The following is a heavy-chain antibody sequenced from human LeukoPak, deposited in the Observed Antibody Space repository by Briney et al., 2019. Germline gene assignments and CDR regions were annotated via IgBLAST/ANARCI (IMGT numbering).Heavy chain of an antibody. V-gene: IGHV1-2*02. Sequence: ASVKVSCKASGYTFTGYYMHWVRQAPGQGLEWIGWINPNSGGTNYAQKFQGRVTMTRDTSISTAYMELSRLRSDDTAVYYCARGRVKTGVYYFDYWGQGTLVTVSS. CDR2: INPNSGGT. D-gene: IGHD1-14*01. CDR1: GYTFTGYY. CDR3: ARGRVKTGVYYFDY. J-gene: IGHJ4*02.